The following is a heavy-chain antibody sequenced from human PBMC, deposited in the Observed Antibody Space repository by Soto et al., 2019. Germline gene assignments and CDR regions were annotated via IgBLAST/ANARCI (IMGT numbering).Heavy chain of an antibody. D-gene: IGHD4-17*01. Sequence: PGASLKISCERSGDASNNYWIARVRQLPGKGLEWMGIIYPGDSNTRYSPSFQGQVTISADKSISTAYLQWSSLKASDTAMYYCSSDLDNGGHDVWFDPWRQGTLVTVP. J-gene: IGHJ5*02. CDR3: SSDLDNGGHDVWFDP. CDR1: GDASNNYW. V-gene: IGHV5-51*01. CDR2: IYPGDSNT.